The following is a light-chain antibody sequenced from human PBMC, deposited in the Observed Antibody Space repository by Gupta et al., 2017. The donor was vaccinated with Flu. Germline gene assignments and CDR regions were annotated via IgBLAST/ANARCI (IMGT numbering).Light chain of an antibody. CDR3: QHGCSSSWT. Sequence: EIVLTQSPVTLSLSPGERATLSCRASQSVSSSYLAWYQQIPGQAPSLLIYGASSRATGLPDRFSGSGYGTEFTLTISRREPEDFAVYYCQHGCSSSWTFGQGTKVEIK. CDR1: QSVSSSY. V-gene: IGKV3-20*01. J-gene: IGKJ1*01. CDR2: GAS.